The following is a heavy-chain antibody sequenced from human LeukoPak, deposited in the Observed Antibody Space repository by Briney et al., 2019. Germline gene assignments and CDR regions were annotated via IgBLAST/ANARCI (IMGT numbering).Heavy chain of an antibody. CDR1: GFTFSSSA. D-gene: IGHD3-16*02. J-gene: IGHJ5*02. V-gene: IGHV3-23*01. Sequence: GGSLRLSCAASGFTFSSSAMSWVRQAPGKGLEWVSSISGSGGSPYYADSVKGRFTISRDNSKNTLYLQMNSLRAEDTAVYYCARGRYGVWGSYRFAFDPWGQGTLVTVSS. CDR2: ISGSGGSP. CDR3: ARGRYGVWGSYRFAFDP.